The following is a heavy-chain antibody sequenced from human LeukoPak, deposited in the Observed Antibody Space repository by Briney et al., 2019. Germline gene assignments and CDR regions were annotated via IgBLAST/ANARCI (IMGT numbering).Heavy chain of an antibody. D-gene: IGHD1-26*01. V-gene: IGHV3-21*01. J-gene: IGHJ4*02. Sequence: GGSLRLSCAASGFTFSSYSMNWVRQAPGKGLEWVSSISSSSSYIYYADSVKGRFTISRDNAKNSLYLQMNSLRAEDTAVYYCAGDQVVGASSPYYFDYWGQGTLVTVSS. CDR1: GFTFSSYS. CDR2: ISSSSSYI. CDR3: AGDQVVGASSPYYFDY.